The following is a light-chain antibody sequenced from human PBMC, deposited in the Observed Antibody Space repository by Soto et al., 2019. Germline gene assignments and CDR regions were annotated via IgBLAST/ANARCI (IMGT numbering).Light chain of an antibody. V-gene: IGKV1-9*01. J-gene: IGKJ2*01. Sequence: IQLTQSPSSLSASVGDRVTITCRASQGISSYLAWYQQKPGKAPKLLIYAASTLQSGVPSRFSGSGSGTDFTLTISSLQPEEFATYYCQQLNSYPYSFGQGTKLEIK. CDR1: QGISSY. CDR3: QQLNSYPYS. CDR2: AAS.